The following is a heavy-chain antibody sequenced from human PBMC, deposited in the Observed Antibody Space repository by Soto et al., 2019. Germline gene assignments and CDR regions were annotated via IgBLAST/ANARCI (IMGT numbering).Heavy chain of an antibody. CDR1: GFTFSSYS. CDR2: ISSSSSYI. CDR3: AIVPAANPIDYYYYMDV. J-gene: IGHJ6*03. D-gene: IGHD2-2*01. V-gene: IGHV3-21*01. Sequence: GGSLRLSCAASGFTFSSYSMNWVRQAPWKGLEWVSSISSSSSYIYYADSVKGRFTISRDNAKNSLYLQMNSLRAEDTAVYYCAIVPAANPIDYYYYMDVWGKGTTVTVSS.